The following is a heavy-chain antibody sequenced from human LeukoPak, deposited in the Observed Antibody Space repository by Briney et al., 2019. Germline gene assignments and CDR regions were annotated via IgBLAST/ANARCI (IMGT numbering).Heavy chain of an antibody. CDR1: GFTFSSYE. D-gene: IGHD3-10*02. Sequence: WVSLRLSCAAAGFTFSSYEMNWVRQAPGKGLEWVSYISSSGSTIYYADSVKGRFTISRDNAKNSLYLQMNSLRAEDTAVYYCAELGLTMIGGVWGKGTTVTISS. V-gene: IGHV3-48*03. J-gene: IGHJ6*04. CDR2: ISSSGSTI. CDR3: AELGLTMIGGV.